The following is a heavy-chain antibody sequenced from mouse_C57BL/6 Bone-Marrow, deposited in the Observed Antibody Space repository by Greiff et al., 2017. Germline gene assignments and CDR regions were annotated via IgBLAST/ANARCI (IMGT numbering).Heavy chain of an antibody. CDR3: ARPIYYGNYNYAMDY. D-gene: IGHD2-1*01. Sequence: QVQLKQPGAELVKPGASVKLSCKASGYTFTSYWMQWVKQRPGQGLEWIGEIDPSDSYTNYNQKFKGKATLTVDTSSSTAYMQLSSLTSEDSAVYYCARPIYYGNYNYAMDYWGQGTSVTVSS. J-gene: IGHJ4*01. V-gene: IGHV1-50*01. CDR2: IDPSDSYT. CDR1: GYTFTSYW.